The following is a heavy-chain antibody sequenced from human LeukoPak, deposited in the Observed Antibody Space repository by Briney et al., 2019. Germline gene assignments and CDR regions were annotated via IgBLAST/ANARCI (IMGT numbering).Heavy chain of an antibody. CDR1: GFTFSSFA. D-gene: IGHD6-6*01. Sequence: GGSLRLSCAASGFTFSSFAMSWVRQAPGKGLEWVSSISSTAATTYYADSVKGRFTISRDNAKNSLYLQMNSLRAEDTAVYYCARDKIIAARRGGFDYWGQGTLVTVSS. CDR2: ISSTAATT. CDR3: ARDKIIAARRGGFDY. J-gene: IGHJ4*02. V-gene: IGHV3-23*01.